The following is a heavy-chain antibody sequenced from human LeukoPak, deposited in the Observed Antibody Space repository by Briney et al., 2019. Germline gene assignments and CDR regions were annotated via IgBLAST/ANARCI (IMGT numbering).Heavy chain of an antibody. CDR3: ARDQGGYSTDFDF. V-gene: IGHV3-23*01. Sequence: QAGGSLRLSCAASGFTFSSSVMSWVRQAPGKGLEWVSTINGGGTRTYYAVSVNGRFIISRDNSMNTLYLQMNGLRAEDTAVYYCARDQGGYSTDFDFWGQGTLVTVSS. J-gene: IGHJ4*02. CDR2: INGGGTRT. D-gene: IGHD5-12*01. CDR1: GFTFSSSV.